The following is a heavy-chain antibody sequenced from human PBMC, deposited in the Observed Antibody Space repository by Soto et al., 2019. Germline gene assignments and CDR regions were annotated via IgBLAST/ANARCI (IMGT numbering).Heavy chain of an antibody. D-gene: IGHD5-12*01. J-gene: IGHJ4*02. Sequence: VESGGGVVKPGQSLRLSCGAFGYSFRTYGMHWGRQAPGKGLEWLTSTAWYRRITHYRDFVRGRFTTSKDNSKNMGYLQLDSLTTEDSATYYCAKDECGYGIDQGGQGSLFIV. CDR1: GYSFRTYG. CDR3: AKDECGYGIDQ. V-gene: IGHV3-30*18. CDR2: TAWYRRIT.